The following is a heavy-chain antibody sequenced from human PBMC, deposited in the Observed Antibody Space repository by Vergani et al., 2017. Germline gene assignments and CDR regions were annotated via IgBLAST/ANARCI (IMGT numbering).Heavy chain of an antibody. Sequence: QVQLVESEGGVVQPGRSLTLSCVASGFTSSSHGMHWVRQAPGKGLEWVAVIWYDGSNKYYGDSVEGRFTISRDNSKNTLYLQMNSLRVEDTAVYYCARWGNEKRLDSWGQGTLVTVSS. J-gene: IGHJ5*01. D-gene: IGHD1-1*01. V-gene: IGHV3-33*01. CDR3: ARWGNEKRLDS. CDR2: IWYDGSNK. CDR1: GFTSSSHG.